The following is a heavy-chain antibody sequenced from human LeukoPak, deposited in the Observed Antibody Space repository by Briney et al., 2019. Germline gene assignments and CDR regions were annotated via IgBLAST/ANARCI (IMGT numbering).Heavy chain of an antibody. CDR1: GFTFSGYS. J-gene: IGHJ3*02. V-gene: IGHV3-30*02. Sequence: GGSLRLSCAASGFTFSGYSMHWVRQAPGKGLEWVAFIRYDGSNKYYADSVKGRFTISRDNSKNTLYLQINSLRAEDTAVYYCAKFDRGAFDIWGQGTMVTVSS. CDR3: AKFDRGAFDI. D-gene: IGHD3-10*01. CDR2: IRYDGSNK.